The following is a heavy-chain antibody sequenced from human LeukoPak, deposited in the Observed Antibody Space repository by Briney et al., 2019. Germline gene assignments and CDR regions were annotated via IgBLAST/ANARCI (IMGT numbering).Heavy chain of an antibody. CDR1: GFTFSSYA. CDR2: ISYDGSNK. V-gene: IGHV3-30-3*01. CDR3: ARRPYYYDSSGVDY. J-gene: IGHJ4*02. Sequence: GGSLRLSCAASGFTFSSYAMHWVRRAPGKGLEWVAVISYDGSNKYYADSVKGRFTISRDNSKNTLYLQMNSLRAEDAAVYYCARRPYYYDSSGVDYWGQGTLVTVSS. D-gene: IGHD3-22*01.